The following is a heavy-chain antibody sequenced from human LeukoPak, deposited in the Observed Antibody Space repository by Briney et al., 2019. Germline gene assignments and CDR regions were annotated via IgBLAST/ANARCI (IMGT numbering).Heavy chain of an antibody. Sequence: SETLSLTCSVSGDSITSRNWWTWVRQTPEKGLEWIGEIFHTGSTNYNPSVEGRVTISVDMSKNQFSLKLSSVTAADTAVYYCARDGSGTENDYWGQGTLVTVSS. J-gene: IGHJ4*02. V-gene: IGHV4-4*02. CDR1: GDSITSRNW. D-gene: IGHD3-10*01. CDR3: ARDGSGTENDY. CDR2: IFHTGST.